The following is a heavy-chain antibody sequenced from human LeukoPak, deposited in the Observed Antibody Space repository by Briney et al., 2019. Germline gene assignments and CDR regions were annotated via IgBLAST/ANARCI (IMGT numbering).Heavy chain of an antibody. CDR2: IRYDGSNK. Sequence: PGGPLRLSCAASGFTFSSYGMHWVRQAPGKGLEWVAFIRYDGSNKYYADSVKGRFTISRDNSKNTLYLQMNSLRAEDTAVYYCAKGYYYDSSGYYYNTFDYWGQGTLVTVSS. D-gene: IGHD3-22*01. V-gene: IGHV3-30*02. CDR1: GFTFSSYG. CDR3: AKGYYYDSSGYYYNTFDY. J-gene: IGHJ4*02.